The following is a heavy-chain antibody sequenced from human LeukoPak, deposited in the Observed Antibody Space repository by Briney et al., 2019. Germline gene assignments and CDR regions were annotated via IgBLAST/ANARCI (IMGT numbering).Heavy chain of an antibody. J-gene: IGHJ3*02. CDR1: GFTFSDYY. Sequence: GGSLRLSCAASGFTFSDYYMSWIRQAPGKGLEWVSYISSSGSTIYYADSVKGRFTISRDNAKNSLYLQMNSLRAEDTAVYYCARDFSGNYDSSGYWGDDAFDIWGQGTMVTVSS. CDR3: ARDFSGNYDSSGYWGDDAFDI. D-gene: IGHD3-22*01. CDR2: ISSSGSTI. V-gene: IGHV3-11*04.